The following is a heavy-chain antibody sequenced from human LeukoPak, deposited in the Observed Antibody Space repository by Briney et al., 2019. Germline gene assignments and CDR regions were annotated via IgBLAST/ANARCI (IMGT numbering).Heavy chain of an antibody. CDR2: IYSGGST. V-gene: IGHV3-66*02. CDR1: GLTFNNYA. J-gene: IGHJ3*02. D-gene: IGHD3-10*01. CDR3: ARDQFGELVVCTFDI. Sequence: GGSLRLSCAASGLTFNNYAMSWVRQAPRKGPEWVSVIYSGGSTYYADSVKGRFTISRDNSKNTLYLQMNSLRPEDTAVYYCARDQFGELVVCTFDIWGQGTMVTVSS.